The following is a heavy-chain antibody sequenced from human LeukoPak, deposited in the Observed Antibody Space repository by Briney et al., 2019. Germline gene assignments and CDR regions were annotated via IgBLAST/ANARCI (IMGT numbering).Heavy chain of an antibody. D-gene: IGHD2-21*02. CDR2: IKQDGSEK. Sequence: GRSLRLSCQASRFTFSNYWMSSFIHAPRQRLHWVANIKQDGSEKYYVDSVKGRFTISRDNAKNSLYLQMNSLRAEDTAVYYCARGGLLFMDYFDYWGQGTLVTVSS. CDR3: ARGGLLFMDYFDY. CDR1: RFTFSNYW. V-gene: IGHV3-7*03. J-gene: IGHJ4*02.